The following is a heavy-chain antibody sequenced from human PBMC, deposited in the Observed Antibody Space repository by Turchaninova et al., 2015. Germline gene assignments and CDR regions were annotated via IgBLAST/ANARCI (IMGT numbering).Heavy chain of an antibody. D-gene: IGHD6-13*01. V-gene: IGHV4-34*01. J-gene: IGHJ4*02. Sequence: QVQLQPXGXGLXXPSEHXSLTXXVYGWSFSGYYWIWSRPPPVKGGELIGEINHRGSTNYNPARKSRVTRSVDTSKNQFALKLTSVTAADTAVYYCARGGAAAGMTPHVDYWGQGTLVTVSS. CDR2: INHRGST. CDR1: GWSFSGYY. CDR3: ARGGAAAGMTPHVDY.